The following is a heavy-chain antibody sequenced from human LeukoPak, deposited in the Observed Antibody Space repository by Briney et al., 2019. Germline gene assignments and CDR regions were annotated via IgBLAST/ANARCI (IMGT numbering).Heavy chain of an antibody. CDR2: IYSGGST. J-gene: IGHJ4*02. V-gene: IGHV3-53*01. CDR3: ARGGFTMIVPIF. Sequence: PGGSLRLSCAASGFTFSTNYMSWVRQAPGKGLEWVSVIYSGGSTYYADSVKGRFTISRDNSKNTLYLQMNSLRAEDTAVYYCARGGFTMIVPIFWGQGTLVTVSS. D-gene: IGHD3-22*01. CDR1: GFTFSTNY.